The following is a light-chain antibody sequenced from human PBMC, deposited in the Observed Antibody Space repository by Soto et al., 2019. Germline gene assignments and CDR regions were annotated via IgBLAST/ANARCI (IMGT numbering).Light chain of an antibody. CDR1: QSLLHSNGYKY. CDR3: MQALQTPYT. V-gene: IGKV2-28*01. Sequence: DLVMTQSPLSLPVSPGEPASISCRPSQSLLHSNGYKYLDWYLQKPGQSPQLLIYLGSNRASGVTDRFSGSGSGTDFTLKISRVEAEDVGVYYCMQALQTPYTFGQGTKLEIK. J-gene: IGKJ2*01. CDR2: LGS.